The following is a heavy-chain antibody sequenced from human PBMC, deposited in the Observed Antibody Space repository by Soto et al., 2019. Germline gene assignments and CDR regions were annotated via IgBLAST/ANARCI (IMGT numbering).Heavy chain of an antibody. Sequence: QLQLQESGPGLVKPSQTLSLTCPVSGAYIRGGCYSWSWIRQPPGRGLEWIGFIYTSGGTYYNSSLKSRVPISVARSKYHFFLNLTSVTAADTAVYYCVTARKFFQICCQGTKVTVSS. CDR3: VTARKFFQI. CDR2: IYTSGGT. CDR1: GAYIRGGCYS. V-gene: IGHV4-30-2*01. J-gene: IGHJ3*02.